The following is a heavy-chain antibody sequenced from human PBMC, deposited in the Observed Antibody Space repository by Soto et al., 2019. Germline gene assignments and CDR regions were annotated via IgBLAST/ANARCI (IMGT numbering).Heavy chain of an antibody. CDR3: AREGSYSAYNFAHGIQLWSFDF. Sequence: PSETLSLTCTVSGGSVSSGSYYWSWIRQPPGKGLEWIGYIYYSGSTNYNPSLKSRVTISVDTSKNQFSLKLSSVTAADMAVYYCAREGSYSAYNFAHGIQLWSFDFWGQGALVTVSS. V-gene: IGHV4-61*01. D-gene: IGHD5-12*01. J-gene: IGHJ4*02. CDR1: GGSVSSGSYY. CDR2: IYYSGST.